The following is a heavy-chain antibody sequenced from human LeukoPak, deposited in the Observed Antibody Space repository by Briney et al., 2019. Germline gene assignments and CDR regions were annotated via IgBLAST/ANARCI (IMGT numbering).Heavy chain of an antibody. D-gene: IGHD3-22*01. J-gene: IGHJ6*03. V-gene: IGHV5-51*01. CDR3: ARYYYDSSAYNYYYVDV. Sequence: GESLKISCKGSGYSFITYWIGWVRQMPGKGLEWMGIIYPGDSDTRYSPSFQGQVTISADKSITTAYLQWSSLKASDTAIYYCARYYYDSSAYNYYYVDVWGKGTTVTVSS. CDR1: GYSFITYW. CDR2: IYPGDSDT.